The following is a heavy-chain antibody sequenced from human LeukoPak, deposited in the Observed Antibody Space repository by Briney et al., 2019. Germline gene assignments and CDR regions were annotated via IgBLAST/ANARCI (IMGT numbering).Heavy chain of an antibody. V-gene: IGHV3-21*05. J-gene: IGHJ4*02. CDR2: ISTGTYI. CDR1: GFTFSTYA. CDR3: TREQDREAAATIVGDY. D-gene: IGHD3-22*01. Sequence: GGSLRLSCAASGFTFSTYAMNWVRQAPGKGLEWVSHISTGTYIAYADSVKGRFTISRDNARNSLYLEMNSLRAEDTAVYYCTREQDREAAATIVGDYWGQGTLVTVSS.